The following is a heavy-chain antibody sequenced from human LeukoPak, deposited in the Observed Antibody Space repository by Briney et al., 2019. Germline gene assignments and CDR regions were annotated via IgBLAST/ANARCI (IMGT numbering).Heavy chain of an antibody. D-gene: IGHD6-19*01. Sequence: PGGSLRLSCAASEFTFDDYGMSWVRQAPGKGLEWVSSINWNGGSTGYADSVKGRFTISRDNAKNSLYLQMNSLRAEGTALYYCARVSDISVAAYFDYWGQGTLVTVSS. CDR1: EFTFDDYG. V-gene: IGHV3-20*04. CDR2: INWNGGST. J-gene: IGHJ4*02. CDR3: ARVSDISVAAYFDY.